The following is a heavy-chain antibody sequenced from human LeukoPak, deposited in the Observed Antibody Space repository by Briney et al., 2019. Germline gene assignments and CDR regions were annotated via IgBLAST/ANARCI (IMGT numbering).Heavy chain of an antibody. CDR3: VREAMFDRSLDQ. CDR1: GFVFRRYW. CDR2: TNTAGTIT. Sequence: GGSLRLSCELSGFVFRRYWMHWVRQVPGKGLVWVARTNTAGTITTYADSVQGRFTMSRDNGQEKLFLQLTSLRVEDTAVYFCVREAMFDRSLDQRGQGTLVTVSS. D-gene: IGHD3-22*01. J-gene: IGHJ4*02. V-gene: IGHV3-74*01.